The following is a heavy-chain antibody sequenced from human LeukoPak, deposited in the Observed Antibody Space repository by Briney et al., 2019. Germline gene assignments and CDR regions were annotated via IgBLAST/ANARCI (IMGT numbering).Heavy chain of an antibody. J-gene: IGHJ4*02. V-gene: IGHV3-30*18. CDR1: GFTFSSYS. CDR3: AKDRYSSGWLYYFDY. CDR2: ISYDGSNK. Sequence: TGGSLRLSCAASGFTFSSYSMNWVRQAPGKGLEWVAVISYDGSNKYYADSVKGRFTISRDNSKNTLYLQLNSLRAEDTAVYYCAKDRYSSGWLYYFDYWGQGTLVTVSS. D-gene: IGHD6-19*01.